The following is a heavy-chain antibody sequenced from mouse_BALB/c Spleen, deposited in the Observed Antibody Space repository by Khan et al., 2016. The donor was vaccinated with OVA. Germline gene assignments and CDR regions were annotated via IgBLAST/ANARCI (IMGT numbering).Heavy chain of an antibody. CDR3: TRKDYYDYDPFPY. Sequence: QLEESGPGLVKPSQSLSLTCTVTGYSITSEYAWNWIRQFPGNKLEWMGYINYSGNTRYNQSLKSRISLTRDTSKNQFFLQLNSVTTEDTATDYCTRKDYYDYDPFPYWGQGTLVTVSA. CDR2: INYSGNT. D-gene: IGHD2-4*01. J-gene: IGHJ3*01. CDR1: GYSITSEYA. V-gene: IGHV3-2*02.